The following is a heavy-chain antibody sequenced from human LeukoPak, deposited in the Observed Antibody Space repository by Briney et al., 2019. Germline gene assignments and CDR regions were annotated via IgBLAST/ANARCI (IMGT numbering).Heavy chain of an antibody. J-gene: IGHJ6*02. Sequence: PGGSLRLSCAASGFTFSSYSMNWVRQAPGKGLEWVSYISSSSSTIYYADSVKGRFTISRDNAKNSLYLQMNSLRAEDTAVYYCASQYSGSYYYYYGMDVWGQGTTVTVSS. CDR3: ASQYSGSYYYYYGMDV. CDR1: GFTFSSYS. CDR2: ISSSSSTI. D-gene: IGHD1-26*01. V-gene: IGHV3-48*04.